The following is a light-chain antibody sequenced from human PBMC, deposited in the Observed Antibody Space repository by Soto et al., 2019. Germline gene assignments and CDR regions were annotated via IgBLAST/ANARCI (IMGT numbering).Light chain of an antibody. CDR3: GTWDSSLSAAI. CDR1: SSNIGNNY. V-gene: IGLV1-51*01. CDR2: DNN. Sequence: QSVLTQPPSVSAAPGQKAIISCSGSSSNIGNNYVSWYQQLPGTAPKLLIHDNNERPSGIPDRFSGSKSGTSATLGITGLQTGDEADYYCGTWDSSLSAAIFGGGTKLTVL. J-gene: IGLJ2*01.